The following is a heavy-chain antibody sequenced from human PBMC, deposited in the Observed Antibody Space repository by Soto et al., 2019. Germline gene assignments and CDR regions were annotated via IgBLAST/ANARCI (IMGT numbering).Heavy chain of an antibody. D-gene: IGHD3-9*01. Sequence: GGSLRLSCVASGFTVSDNCMTWVRQAPGKGLEWVSIIYSGGKTYYADSVKGRFTISRDNSKNTVFLQMYSLRAEDTAVYYCARGGPFYVLLTGFYRHYYYFDYWGLGTLVTVSS. CDR3: ARGGPFYVLLTGFYRHYYYFDY. CDR1: GFTVSDNC. V-gene: IGHV3-53*01. CDR2: IYSGGKT. J-gene: IGHJ4*02.